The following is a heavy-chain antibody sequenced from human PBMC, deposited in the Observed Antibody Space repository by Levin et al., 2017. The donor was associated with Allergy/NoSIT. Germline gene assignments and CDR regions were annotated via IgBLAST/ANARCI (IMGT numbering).Heavy chain of an antibody. D-gene: IGHD3-9*01. CDR2: IWYDGSNK. CDR3: ARGISDYDILTGYYVYGMDV. J-gene: IGHJ6*02. Sequence: PGGSLRLSCAASGFTFSSYGMHWVRQAPGKGLEWVAVIWYDGSNKYYADSVKGRFTISRDNSKNTLYLQMNSLRAEDTAVYYCARGISDYDILTGYYVYGMDVWGQGTTVTVSS. CDR1: GFTFSSYG. V-gene: IGHV3-33*01.